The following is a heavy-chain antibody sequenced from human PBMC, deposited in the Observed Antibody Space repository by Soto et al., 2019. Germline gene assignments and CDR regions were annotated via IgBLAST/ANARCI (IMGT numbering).Heavy chain of an antibody. Sequence: PSETLSLTCSVSGGSISSSSHYWGWIRQPPGQGLEWIGTIYYSGSTYYSPSLKSRVTISVDTSKNQFSLKLSSVTAADTAVYYCARHCDSSRYYHPRLCDFDYWGQGAMVTVYS. D-gene: IGHD3-22*01. J-gene: IGHJ4*02. CDR2: IYYSGST. CDR3: ARHCDSSRYYHPRLCDFDY. CDR1: GGSISSSSHY. V-gene: IGHV4-39*01.